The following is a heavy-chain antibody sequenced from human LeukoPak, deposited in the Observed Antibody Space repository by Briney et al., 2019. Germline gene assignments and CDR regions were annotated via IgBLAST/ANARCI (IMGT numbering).Heavy chain of an antibody. CDR3: ARVGRGSFDY. CDR1: GGSFSGYY. D-gene: IGHD3-10*01. V-gene: IGHV4-34*01. Sequence: SETLSLTCAVYGGSFSGYYWSWIRQPPGKGLEWIGKINHSGSTNYNPSLKSRVTISVDTSKNQFSLKLSSVTAADTAVYYCARVGRGSFDYWGQGTLVTVSS. J-gene: IGHJ4*02. CDR2: INHSGST.